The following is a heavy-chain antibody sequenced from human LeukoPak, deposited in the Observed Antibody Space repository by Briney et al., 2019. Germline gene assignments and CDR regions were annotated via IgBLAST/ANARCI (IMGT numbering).Heavy chain of an antibody. CDR2: INTSGGST. Sequence: PGGSLRLSCAASGFTFNSYAMNWVRQAPGKGLEWVSTINTSGGSTYYADSVKGRFTISRDNSKNTLYLQMNSLRAEDTAVYYCAKDRTSIVVVVGWGKPVNWFDPWGQGTLVTVSS. D-gene: IGHD2-15*01. CDR3: AKDRTSIVVVVGWGKPVNWFDP. V-gene: IGHV3-23*01. J-gene: IGHJ5*02. CDR1: GFTFNSYA.